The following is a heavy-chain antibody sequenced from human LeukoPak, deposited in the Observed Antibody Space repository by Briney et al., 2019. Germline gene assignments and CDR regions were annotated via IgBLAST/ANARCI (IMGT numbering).Heavy chain of an antibody. J-gene: IGHJ6*02. CDR2: FNPEDGET. D-gene: IGHD6-13*01. CDR1: GYTLTELS. V-gene: IGHV1-24*01. Sequence: ASVKVSCKVSGYTLTELSMHWVRQAPGKGLEWMGGFNPEDGETIYAQKFQGRVTMTEDTSTDTAYMELSSLRSEDTAVYYCATGTWVAAAGPTYNYYYYGMDVWGQGTTVTVSS. CDR3: ATGTWVAAAGPTYNYYYYGMDV.